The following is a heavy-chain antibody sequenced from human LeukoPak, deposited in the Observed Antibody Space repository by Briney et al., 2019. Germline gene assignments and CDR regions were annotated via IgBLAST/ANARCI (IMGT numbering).Heavy chain of an antibody. CDR2: IIPIFGTA. CDR1: GGTFSSYA. J-gene: IGHJ4*02. V-gene: IGHV1-69*01. D-gene: IGHD6-13*01. Sequence: SVKVSCKASGGTFSSYAISWVRQAPGQGLEWMGGIIPIFGTANYAQKFQGRVTITADESTSTAYMELSSLRSEDTAVYYCARVPGIAAVRGPYYFDYWGQGTPVTVSS. CDR3: ARVPGIAAVRGPYYFDY.